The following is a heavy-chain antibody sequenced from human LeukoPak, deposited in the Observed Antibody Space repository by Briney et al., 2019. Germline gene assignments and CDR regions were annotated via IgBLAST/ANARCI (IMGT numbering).Heavy chain of an antibody. Sequence: SETLSLTCTVSGGSISSYYWSLIRQPPGKGLEWIGYIYYSGSTYYNPSLKSRLTISVDTSKKQFSLKLSSVTAADTAVYYCARGLYESSGYYLDHWGQGTLVTVSS. CDR3: ARGLYESSGYYLDH. V-gene: IGHV4-59*12. CDR2: IYYSGST. D-gene: IGHD3-22*01. CDR1: GGSISSYY. J-gene: IGHJ4*02.